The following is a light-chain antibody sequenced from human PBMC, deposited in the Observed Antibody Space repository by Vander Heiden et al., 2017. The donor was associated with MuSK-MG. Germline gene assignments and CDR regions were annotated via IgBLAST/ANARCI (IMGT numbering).Light chain of an antibody. V-gene: IGKV1-5*03. CDR2: KAS. CDR3: QQDASTPFT. Sequence: DIQMTQSPSTLSASVGDRVTITCRASQTISTWLAWYQQKPGKAPNLLIYKASSLQSGVPSRFSGSASGTEFTLTISSLQPDDFATYFCQQDASTPFTFGHGTKVDVE. J-gene: IGKJ3*01. CDR1: QTISTW.